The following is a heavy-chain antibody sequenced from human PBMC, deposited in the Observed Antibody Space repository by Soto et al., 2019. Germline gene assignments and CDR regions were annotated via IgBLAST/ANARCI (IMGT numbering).Heavy chain of an antibody. D-gene: IGHD3-10*01. CDR3: ARGSWSFYYFDY. CDR1: GGSISSSSYY. V-gene: IGHV4-61*05. J-gene: IGHJ4*02. Sequence: SETLSLTCTVSGGSISSSSYYWSWIRQPPGKGLEWIGYIYYSGSTNYNPSLKSRVTISVDTSKNQFSLKLSSVTAADTAVYYCARGSWSFYYFDYWGQGTLVPVSS. CDR2: IYYSGST.